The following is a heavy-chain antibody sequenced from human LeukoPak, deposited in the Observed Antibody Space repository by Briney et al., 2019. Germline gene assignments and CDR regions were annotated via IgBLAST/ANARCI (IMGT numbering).Heavy chain of an antibody. CDR3: ARESLVSGTTRGNYYYYGMDV. CDR2: IKKDGSGK. J-gene: IGHJ6*02. V-gene: IGHV3-7*01. D-gene: IGHD1-7*01. CDR1: GFTFSSYW. Sequence: GGSLRLSCAASGFTFSSYWMSWVRQAPGKGLEWVANIKKDGSGKYYVDSVTGRFTISRDNAKNSPYLQMNSLRAEDTAVYFCARESLVSGTTRGNYYYYGMDVWGQGTTVTVSS.